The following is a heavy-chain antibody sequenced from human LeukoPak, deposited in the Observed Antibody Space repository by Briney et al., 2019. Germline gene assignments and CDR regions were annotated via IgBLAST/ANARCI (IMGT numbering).Heavy chain of an antibody. V-gene: IGHV1-3*01. J-gene: IGHJ4*02. D-gene: IGHD6-13*01. Sequence: ASVKVSCKASGYTFTNFVIHWVRQAPGQRLEWLGWINPSNEDTKYSQKFQGRVTITRDTSASTAYMWLSSLRSEDTALYYCARDQIGVAAAAYWGQGTLVTVSS. CDR1: GYTFTNFV. CDR2: INPSNEDT. CDR3: ARDQIGVAAAAY.